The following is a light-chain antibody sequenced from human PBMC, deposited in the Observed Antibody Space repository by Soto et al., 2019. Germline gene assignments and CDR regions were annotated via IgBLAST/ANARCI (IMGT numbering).Light chain of an antibody. CDR3: NAQADNGKHV. V-gene: IGLV2-8*01. CDR2: EVS. J-gene: IGLJ1*01. Sequence: QSALTQPPSASGSPGQSVTISCTGNSNDVGHSSFISWYQQHPGKGPKLIIYEVSKRPSGVPDRFSGSKSGNTASLSVSGLQDEDEADYFCNAQADNGKHVFGTGTKVT. CDR1: SNDVGHSSF.